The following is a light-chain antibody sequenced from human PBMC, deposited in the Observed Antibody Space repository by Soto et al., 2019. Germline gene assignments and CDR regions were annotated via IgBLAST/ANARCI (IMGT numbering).Light chain of an antibody. CDR1: QSVSSGY. CDR3: QHYGSAPRT. V-gene: IGKV3-20*01. CDR2: GAS. J-gene: IGKJ1*01. Sequence: EIVMTQSPAILSVSPGERATLSCRASQSVSSGYLAWYQQKPGQAPRVLIYGASVRATGIPDRFSGSGSGTDFTLTIRRLEPEDFAVYYCQHYGSAPRTFGQGTKV.